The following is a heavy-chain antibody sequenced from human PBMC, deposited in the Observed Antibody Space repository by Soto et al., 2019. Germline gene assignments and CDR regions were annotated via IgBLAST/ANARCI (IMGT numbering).Heavy chain of an antibody. CDR1: GYTFTSYG. CDR2: IIPIFGST. V-gene: IGHV1-69*13. D-gene: IGHD3-16*02. CDR3: ARDRDHVDQYVWGSYRLNYGMDV. J-gene: IGHJ6*02. Sequence: SLKVSCKASGYTFTSYGIIWVRQAPGQGLECMGMIIPIFGSTNYAQKFQGRVTITADESTSTAYMELSSLRSEDTAVYYCARDRDHVDQYVWGSYRLNYGMDVWGQGTTVTVSS.